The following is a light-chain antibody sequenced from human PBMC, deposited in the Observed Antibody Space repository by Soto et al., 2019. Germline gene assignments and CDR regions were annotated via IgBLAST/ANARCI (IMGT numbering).Light chain of an antibody. CDR2: YVN. V-gene: IGLV2-14*01. Sequence: QSALTQPASVSGSPGQSITISCTGTSSDVGGYNYVSWYQHHPGKAPKLLIYYVNNRPSGVSDRFSGSKSGNTASLTISGLQTEDEADYYCSSYTSIITVVFGGGTKLNVL. J-gene: IGLJ2*01. CDR1: SSDVGGYNY. CDR3: SSYTSIITVV.